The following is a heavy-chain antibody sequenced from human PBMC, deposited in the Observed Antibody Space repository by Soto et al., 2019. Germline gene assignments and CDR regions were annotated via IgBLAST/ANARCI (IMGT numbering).Heavy chain of an antibody. Sequence: SSETLSLTCTVSGGSISSSTYYWGWIRQPPGKGLEWIGSIYYSGSTYYNPSLKSRVTISVDTSKNQFSLKLSSVTAADTAVYYCANSYGDYVSYWGQGTLVTVSS. CDR3: ANSYGDYVSY. CDR2: IYYSGST. J-gene: IGHJ4*02. V-gene: IGHV4-39*01. CDR1: GGSISSSTYY. D-gene: IGHD4-17*01.